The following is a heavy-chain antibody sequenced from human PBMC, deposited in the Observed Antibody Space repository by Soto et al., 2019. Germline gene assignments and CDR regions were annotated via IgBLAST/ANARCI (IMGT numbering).Heavy chain of an antibody. CDR3: AHSGPIATVAFDY. CDR1: GYTFTSYD. CDR2: MNPNNGNT. D-gene: IGHD6-13*01. J-gene: IGHJ4*02. Sequence: ASVKVSCKASGYTFTSYDINWVRQATGQGLEWMGWMNPNNGNTGYAQKFQGSLTITKDTAKNQVVLTMTNVHPEDTATYFCAHSGPIATVAFDYWGQGILVTVSS. V-gene: IGHV1-8*01.